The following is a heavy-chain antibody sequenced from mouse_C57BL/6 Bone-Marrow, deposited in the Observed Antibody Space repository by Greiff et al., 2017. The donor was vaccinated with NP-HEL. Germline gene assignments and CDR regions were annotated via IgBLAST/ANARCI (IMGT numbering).Heavy chain of an antibody. CDR3: ARDGAYYAMDY. CDR2: ISYDGSN. V-gene: IGHV3-6*01. J-gene: IGHJ4*01. Sequence: EVQLVESGPGLVKLSQSLSLPCSVTGYSITSGYYWNWIRQFPGNKLEWMGYISYDGSNNYNPSLKNRISITRDTSKNQFFLKLNSVTTEDTATYYCARDGAYYAMDYWGQGTSVTVSS. CDR1: GYSITSGYY.